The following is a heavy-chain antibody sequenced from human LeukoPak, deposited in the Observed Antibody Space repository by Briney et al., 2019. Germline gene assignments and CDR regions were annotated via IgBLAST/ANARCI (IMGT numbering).Heavy chain of an antibody. D-gene: IGHD2-8*01. CDR3: AKGKINHNGAFDA. J-gene: IGHJ3*01. CDR2: ISDSGGST. V-gene: IGHV3-23*01. Sequence: GGSLRLSCAASGFSFSSYAMSWVRQAPGKGLEWVSGISDSGGSTFYADSVKGRFTISRDNSKKKLFLQGDSLRVEDTAVYYCAKGKINHNGAFDAWGQGTRVTVSS. CDR1: GFSFSSYA.